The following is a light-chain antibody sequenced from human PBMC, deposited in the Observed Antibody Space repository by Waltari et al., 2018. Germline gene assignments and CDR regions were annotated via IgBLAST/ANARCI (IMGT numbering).Light chain of an antibody. CDR2: GAS. CDR3: RQYGSSVMYT. Sequence: EIVLTQSPGTLSLSPGETATLSCRASQSLTRRYLAWYQQKPGQAPRLLIYGASSRAAGIPDRFSGSGSGTYFTRTISRLEPEDFAVYYCRQYGSSVMYTFGQGTKLEIK. CDR1: QSLTRRY. J-gene: IGKJ2*01. V-gene: IGKV3-20*01.